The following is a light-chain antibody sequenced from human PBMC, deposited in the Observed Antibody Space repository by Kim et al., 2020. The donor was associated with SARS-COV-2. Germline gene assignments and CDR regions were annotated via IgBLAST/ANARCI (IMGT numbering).Light chain of an antibody. V-gene: IGKV3-15*01. CDR1: QSVSSN. CDR2: GAS. Sequence: VSPGDRAAPSCRASQSVSSNLAWYEQKPGQAPRLLIYGASTRATGIPARFSGSGSGTEFTLTISSLQSEDFAVYYCQQYNNGPPTFGQGTKVEIK. J-gene: IGKJ1*01. CDR3: QQYNNGPPT.